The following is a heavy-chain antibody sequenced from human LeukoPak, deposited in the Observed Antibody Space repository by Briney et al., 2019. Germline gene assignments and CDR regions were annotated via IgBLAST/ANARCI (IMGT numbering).Heavy chain of an antibody. CDR3: AREQGAAAAGTSY. CDR1: GGSITSSFY. CDR2: IYNSGGT. D-gene: IGHD6-13*01. Sequence: SETLSLTCTVSGGSITSSFYWSWIRQSPGKGLEWIGYIYNSGGTKYNPSLKSRLTISVDTSKNQFSLNLSSVTAADTAVYYCAREQGAAAAGTSYWGQGTLVTVSS. J-gene: IGHJ4*02. V-gene: IGHV4-59*01.